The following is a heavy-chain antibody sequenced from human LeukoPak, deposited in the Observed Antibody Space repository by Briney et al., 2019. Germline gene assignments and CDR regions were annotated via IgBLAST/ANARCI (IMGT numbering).Heavy chain of an antibody. CDR3: AKGVSAYDFWSGRLFAY. Sequence: GGSLRLSCAASGFTFSSYEMNWVRQAPGKGLEWVSYISSSGIINYVDSVKGRFTISRDNAKNSLYLQMNSLRAEDTAVYYCAKGVSAYDFWSGRLFAYWGQGALVTVSS. J-gene: IGHJ4*02. V-gene: IGHV3-48*03. D-gene: IGHD3-3*01. CDR2: ISSSGII. CDR1: GFTFSSYE.